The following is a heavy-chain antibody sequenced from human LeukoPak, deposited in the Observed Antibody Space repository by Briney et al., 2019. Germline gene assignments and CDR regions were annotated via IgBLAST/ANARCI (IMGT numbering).Heavy chain of an antibody. Sequence: PSETLSPTCTVSGGSISSGSYYWSWIRQPAGKGLEWIGRIYTSGSTNYNPSLKSRVTISVDTPKNQFSLKLSSVTAADTAVYYCARAKIPDTALDYWGQGTLVTVSS. J-gene: IGHJ4*02. V-gene: IGHV4-61*02. D-gene: IGHD5-18*01. CDR1: GGSISSGSYY. CDR2: IYTSGST. CDR3: ARAKIPDTALDY.